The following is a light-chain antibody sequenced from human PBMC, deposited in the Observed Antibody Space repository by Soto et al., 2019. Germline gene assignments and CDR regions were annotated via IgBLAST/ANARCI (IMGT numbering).Light chain of an antibody. Sequence: EVVMTQSPATLSASPGERATLSCRASQSISGNLAWYQQRPGQAPRLLIYGASNRATGIPASFSGSGSGTEFALTISRLQSEDFAIYYRQQYNNWPPYTFGQGTKLEIK. CDR3: QQYNNWPPYT. V-gene: IGKV3-15*01. CDR1: QSISGN. J-gene: IGKJ2*01. CDR2: GAS.